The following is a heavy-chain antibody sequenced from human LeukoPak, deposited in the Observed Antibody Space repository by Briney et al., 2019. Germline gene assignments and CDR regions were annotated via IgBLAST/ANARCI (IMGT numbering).Heavy chain of an antibody. Sequence: ASVKVSCKASGYTFTSYYVHWVRQAPGQGLEWMGIINPSGGSTSYAQKFQGRVTITADESTSTAYMELSSPRSEDTAVYYCARVGYYSYGPHLGYYFDYWGQGTLVTVSS. CDR3: ARVGYYSYGPHLGYYFDY. V-gene: IGHV1-46*01. CDR1: GYTFTSYY. D-gene: IGHD5-18*01. CDR2: INPSGGST. J-gene: IGHJ4*02.